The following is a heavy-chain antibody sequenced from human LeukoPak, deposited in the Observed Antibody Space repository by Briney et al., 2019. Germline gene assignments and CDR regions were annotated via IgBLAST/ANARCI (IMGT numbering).Heavy chain of an antibody. CDR3: ARSDSGWYVSRFDP. V-gene: IGHV4-59*01. CDR1: GGSISSYY. CDR2: IYYSGST. D-gene: IGHD6-19*01. J-gene: IGHJ5*02. Sequence: PSETLSLTCTVSGGSISSYYWSWIRQPPGKGLEWIGYIYYSGSTNYNPSLKSRVTISVDTSKNQFSLKLSSVTAADTAVYYCARSDSGWYVSRFDPWGQGTLVTVSS.